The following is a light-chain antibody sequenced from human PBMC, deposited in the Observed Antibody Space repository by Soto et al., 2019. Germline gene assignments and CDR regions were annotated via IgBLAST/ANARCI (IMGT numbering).Light chain of an antibody. CDR3: QQYYSYPRT. CDR1: QGISRY. J-gene: IGKJ1*01. CDR2: AAS. Sequence: AIRMTQSPSSLSASTGDRVTITCRASQGISRYLACYQQKPGKAPKHLIYAASTLQSGVPSRFSGSGSGTDFTLTISCLQSEDFATYYCQQYYSYPRTFGQGTKVEIK. V-gene: IGKV1-8*01.